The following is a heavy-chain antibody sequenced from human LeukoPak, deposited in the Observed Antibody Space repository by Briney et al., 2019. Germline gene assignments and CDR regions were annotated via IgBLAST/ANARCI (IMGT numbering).Heavy chain of an antibody. CDR1: GYTFTGYY. V-gene: IGHV1-2*02. CDR2: INPNSGGT. J-gene: IGHJ4*02. D-gene: IGHD6-13*01. Sequence: ASVKASCKASGYTFTGYYMHWVRQAPGQGLEWMGWINPNSGGTNYAQKFQGRVTMTRDTSISTAYMELSRLRSDDTAVYYCARGRDYSSSWYTYWGQGTLVTVSS. CDR3: ARGRDYSSSWYTY.